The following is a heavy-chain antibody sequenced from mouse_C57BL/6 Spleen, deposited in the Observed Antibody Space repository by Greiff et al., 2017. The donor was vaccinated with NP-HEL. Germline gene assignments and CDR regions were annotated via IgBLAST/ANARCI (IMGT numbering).Heavy chain of an antibody. CDR3: ARGGYYAMDY. D-gene: IGHD1-1*02. J-gene: IGHJ4*01. CDR1: FSTFTISF. Sequence: QVQLQQPGAELVKPSSSSPLSFPSSFSTFTISFIHFFNQIPGRGLEWIGRIDPNSGGTKYNEKFKSKATLTVDKPSSTAYMQLSSLTSEDSAVYYCARGGYYAMDYWGQGTSVTVSS. V-gene: IGHV1-72*01. CDR2: IDPNSGGT.